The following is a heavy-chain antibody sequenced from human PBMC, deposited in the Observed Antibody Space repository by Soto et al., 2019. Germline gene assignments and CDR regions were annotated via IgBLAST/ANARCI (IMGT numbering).Heavy chain of an antibody. CDR1: LYTFTDYY. CDR3: ARKLELRGSYYYYYDMDV. D-gene: IGHD1-7*01. CDR2: INPNSCGT. J-gene: IGHJ6*02. V-gene: IGHV1-2*02. Sequence: ASVNVSCKASLYTFTDYYMHLVLQAPGQGLEWMGWINPNSCGTNYPQKFQGRATMTRDTSISQDSMELRRVRCDDTAVYYCARKLELRGSYYYYYDMDVWGQGTTVTVSS.